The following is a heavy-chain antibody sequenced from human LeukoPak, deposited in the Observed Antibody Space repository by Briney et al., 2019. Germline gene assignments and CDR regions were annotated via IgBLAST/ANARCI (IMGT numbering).Heavy chain of an antibody. CDR1: GGSISSYY. D-gene: IGHD2-21*01. CDR2: IYYNGST. CDR3: ARDRVVIATTNSYYGMAV. J-gene: IGHJ6*02. Sequence: SETLSLTCSVSGGSISSYYWSWIRQPPGKGLEWIGYIYYNGSTNYNPSLKSRVAISIDTSKNQFSLKLSSVTAADTAVYYCARDRVVIATTNSYYGMAVWGQGTTVTVSS. V-gene: IGHV4-59*01.